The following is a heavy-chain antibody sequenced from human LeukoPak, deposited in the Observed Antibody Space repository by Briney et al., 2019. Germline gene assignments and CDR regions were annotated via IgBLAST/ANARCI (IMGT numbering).Heavy chain of an antibody. Sequence: GGSLRLSCAASGFTFSSYSMNWVRQAPGKGLEWVSYISSSSSTIYYADSVKGRFTISRDNAKNSLYLQMNSLRAEDTAVYYCARTTVTRLYYYGMDVWGQGTTVTVSS. CDR3: ARTTVTRLYYYGMDV. V-gene: IGHV3-48*01. D-gene: IGHD4-17*01. CDR2: ISSSSSTI. J-gene: IGHJ6*02. CDR1: GFTFSSYS.